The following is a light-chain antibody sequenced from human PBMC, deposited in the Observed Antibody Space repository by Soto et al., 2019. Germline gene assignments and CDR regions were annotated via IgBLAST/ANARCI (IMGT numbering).Light chain of an antibody. J-gene: IGLJ1*01. Sequence: QSALTQPASVSGSPGQSITISCTGTSSDVGGYKHVSWYQHHPGKAPKLMIYEVSKRPSGVSDRFSGSKSGNTASLTISGLQTQDEADYYCSSFTSAYTFVFGTGTKLTVL. CDR2: EVS. CDR1: SSDVGGYKH. V-gene: IGLV2-14*01. CDR3: SSFTSAYTFV.